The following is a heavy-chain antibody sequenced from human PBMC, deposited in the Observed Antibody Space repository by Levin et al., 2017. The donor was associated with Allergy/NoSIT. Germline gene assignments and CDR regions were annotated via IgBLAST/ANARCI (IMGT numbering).Heavy chain of an antibody. CDR3: ARVGIDFWGVYQKSWGYMDV. D-gene: IGHD3-3*01. CDR2: ISAYNGNT. Sequence: PGGSLRLSCKASGYNFTNYGISWVRQAPGQGFEWMGWISAYNGNTNYAQKFQGRVTMTIQTSTNTAYMELRSLRSDDTAVYYCARVGIDFWGVYQKSWGYMDVWGQGTTVTVSS. CDR1: GYNFTNYG. J-gene: IGHJ6*03. V-gene: IGHV1-18*01.